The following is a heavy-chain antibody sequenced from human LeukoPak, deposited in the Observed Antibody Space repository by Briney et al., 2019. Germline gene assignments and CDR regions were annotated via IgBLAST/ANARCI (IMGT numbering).Heavy chain of an antibody. CDR1: GFTFSDYY. J-gene: IGHJ4*02. Sequence: GGSLRLSCAASGFTFSDYYMSWIRQAPGKGLEWVSYISSSGSTIYYADSVKGRFTISRDNAKNSLYLQMNSLRAEDTAVYYCARDSYYYDSSGYYYDYWGQETLVTVSS. D-gene: IGHD3-22*01. V-gene: IGHV3-11*01. CDR2: ISSSGSTI. CDR3: ARDSYYYDSSGYYYDY.